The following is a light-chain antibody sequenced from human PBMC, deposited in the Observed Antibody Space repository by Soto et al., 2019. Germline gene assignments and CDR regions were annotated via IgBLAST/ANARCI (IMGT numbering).Light chain of an antibody. J-gene: IGKJ4*01. CDR2: DTS. Sequence: EIVLTQSPATLSLSPGERATLSCRASQSVSRYLAWYQQNPGQAPRLLIYDTSDRATGIPARFSGSGSGTDFTLTISSLEPEDSAVYYCQQRGNWPPFTFGGGTKVDIK. CDR3: QQRGNWPPFT. V-gene: IGKV3-11*01. CDR1: QSVSRY.